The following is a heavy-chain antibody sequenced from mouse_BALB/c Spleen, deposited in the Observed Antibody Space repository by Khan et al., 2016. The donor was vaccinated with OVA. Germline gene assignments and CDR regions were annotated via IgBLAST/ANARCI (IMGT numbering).Heavy chain of an antibody. CDR2: ITPITGYT. Sequence: QVQLQQSGAELAKPGASVKMSCKASGYTFTTYWMHWVKQRPGQGLEWIGYITPITGYTEYNQKFKDKATLTSDKSSSTAYMQLSSLTSEEYAVYYCARAIFDGYPPFADWGQGTLVTVSA. J-gene: IGHJ3*01. CDR3: ARAIFDGYPPFAD. D-gene: IGHD2-3*01. CDR1: GYTFTTYW. V-gene: IGHV1-7*01.